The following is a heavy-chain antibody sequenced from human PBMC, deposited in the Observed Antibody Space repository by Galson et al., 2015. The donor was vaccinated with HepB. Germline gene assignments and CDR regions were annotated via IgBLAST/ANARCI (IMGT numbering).Heavy chain of an antibody. CDR2: INHSGST. CDR3: ARVRVLNTMVRGVIRHYGMDV. CDR1: GGSFSGYY. D-gene: IGHD3-10*01. Sequence: DTLSLTCAVYGGSFSGYYWSWIRLPPGKGLEWIGEINHSGSTNYNPSLKSRVTISVDTSKNQFSLKLSSVTAADTAVYYCARVRVLNTMVRGVIRHYGMDVWGQGTTVTVSS. J-gene: IGHJ6*02. V-gene: IGHV4-34*01.